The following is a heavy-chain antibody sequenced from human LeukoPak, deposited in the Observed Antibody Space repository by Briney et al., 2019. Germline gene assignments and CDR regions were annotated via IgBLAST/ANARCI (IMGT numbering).Heavy chain of an antibody. CDR1: GYTFTGYY. J-gene: IGHJ4*02. CDR2: IYPNSGGT. V-gene: IGHV1-2*06. Sequence: GASVKVSCKASGYTFTGYYMHWVRQTPGQRLEWMGRIYPNSGGTNYTQKFRGGVTMTRDTSISTACMELSRLRSDDTAVYYRASDILEWLPQGGYFDYWGQGTLVTVSS. CDR3: ASDILEWLPQGGYFDY. D-gene: IGHD6-19*01.